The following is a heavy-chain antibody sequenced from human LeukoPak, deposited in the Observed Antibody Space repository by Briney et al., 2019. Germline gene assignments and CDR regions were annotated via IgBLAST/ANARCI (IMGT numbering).Heavy chain of an antibody. CDR3: ARDDYGDYVGWT. CDR2: ISAHNGNT. CDR1: GYTFTNYG. J-gene: IGHJ5*02. Sequence: ASVKVSCKASGYTFTNYGIIWVRQAPGQGLEWMGWISAHNGNTNYAQKLQGRVTMTTDTSTSTAYMELRSLRSDDTAVYYCARDDYGDYVGWTWGQGTLVTVSS. V-gene: IGHV1-18*01. D-gene: IGHD4-17*01.